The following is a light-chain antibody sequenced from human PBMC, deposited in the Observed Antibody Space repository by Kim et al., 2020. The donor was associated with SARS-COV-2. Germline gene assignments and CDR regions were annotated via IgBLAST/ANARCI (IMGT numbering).Light chain of an antibody. Sequence: SSELTQDPAVSVALGQTVRITCQGDSLRSYYATWYQQKPGQATILVIYGKNNRTSGIPDRFSGSSSGNTASLTINGAQAEDEADYYCNSRDSNDNGVFGG. CDR2: GKN. J-gene: IGLJ2*01. CDR3: NSRDSNDNGV. CDR1: SLRSYY. V-gene: IGLV3-19*01.